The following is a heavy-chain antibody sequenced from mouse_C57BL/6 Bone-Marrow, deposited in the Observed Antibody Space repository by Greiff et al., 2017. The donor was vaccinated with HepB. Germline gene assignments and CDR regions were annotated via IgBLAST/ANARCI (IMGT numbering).Heavy chain of an antibody. CDR3: AGDYSNYVSYAMDY. Sequence: VKLQESGPGLVKPSQSLFLTCSITGFPITSGYYWIWIRQSPGKPLEWMGYITHSGETFYNPSLQSPISITRETSKNQFFLQLNSVTTEDTAMYYCAGDYSNYVSYAMDYWGQGTSVTVSS. CDR2: ITHSGET. J-gene: IGHJ4*01. CDR1: GFPITSGYY. D-gene: IGHD2-5*01. V-gene: IGHV12-3*01.